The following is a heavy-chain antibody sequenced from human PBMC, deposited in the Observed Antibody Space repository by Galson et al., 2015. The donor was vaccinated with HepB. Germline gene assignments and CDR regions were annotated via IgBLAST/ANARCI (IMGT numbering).Heavy chain of an antibody. CDR1: GGSVSSAGYY. V-gene: IGHV4-31*03. D-gene: IGHD6-6*01. J-gene: IGHJ3*02. Sequence: TLSLTCTVSGGSVSSAGYYWSWIRQHPGKGLEWIRYIFFTGSTYTNPSLKSRVTISVDTSQNQFSLNLTSVTAADTAVYYCARVYSTWSRSPPATFDIWGLGTMVTVSS. CDR3: ARVYSTWSRSPPATFDI. CDR2: IFFTGST.